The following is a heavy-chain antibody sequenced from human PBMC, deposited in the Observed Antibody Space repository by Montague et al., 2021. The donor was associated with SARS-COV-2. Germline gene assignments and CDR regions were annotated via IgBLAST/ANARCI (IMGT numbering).Heavy chain of an antibody. CDR1: GGSFSDCK. Sequence: SETLSLTCAVYGGSFSDCKWTWIRQSPGKGLEWIWRIYSSGSTNYNPSLKSRVTMSVDTSKNQFSLKLSSVTAAAPALYYCARDRPRSYYYGSGTYPWGGYGMAVWGQGPTVTVSS. CDR2: IYSSGST. D-gene: IGHD3-10*01. V-gene: IGHV4-59*10. CDR3: ARDRPRSYYYGSGTYPWGGYGMAV. J-gene: IGHJ6*02.